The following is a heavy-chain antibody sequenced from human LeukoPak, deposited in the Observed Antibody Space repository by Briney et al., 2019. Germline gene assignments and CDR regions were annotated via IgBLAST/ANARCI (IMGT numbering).Heavy chain of an antibody. J-gene: IGHJ4*02. Sequence: PGGSLRLSCAPSGFALSTYAMTWVRQAPEKGLQWVSTISTSGRATYYADSVEGRFTISRDNSKNTLYLQMNSLRADDTAVYYCAKARGSSVYEQFDYWGQGTQVTVSP. CDR2: ISTSGRAT. CDR1: GFALSTYA. D-gene: IGHD5/OR15-5a*01. CDR3: AKARGSSVYEQFDY. V-gene: IGHV3-23*01.